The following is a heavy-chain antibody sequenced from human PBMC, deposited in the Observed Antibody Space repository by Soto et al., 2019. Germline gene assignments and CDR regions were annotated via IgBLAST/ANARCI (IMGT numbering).Heavy chain of an antibody. J-gene: IGHJ6*03. CDR1: GFTVSSNY. V-gene: IGHV3-66*01. D-gene: IGHD4-4*01. CDR3: ARLVTPTSYYYMDA. Sequence: GGSLRLSCAASGFTVSSNYMSWVRQAPWKGLEWVSVIYSGGSTYYADSVKGRFTISRDNSKNTLYLQMNSLRAEDTAVYYCARLVTPTSYYYMDAWGKGTTVTV. CDR2: IYSGGST.